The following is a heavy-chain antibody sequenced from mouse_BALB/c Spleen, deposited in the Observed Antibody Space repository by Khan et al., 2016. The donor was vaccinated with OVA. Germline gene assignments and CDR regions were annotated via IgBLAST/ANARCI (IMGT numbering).Heavy chain of an antibody. D-gene: IGHD1-1*01. Sequence: QVQLQQPGPELVKPGASVRISCKTSGSTFTNYYIHWVKQRPGQGLEWIGWIFPGNVNTKYNENFKGKATLTAETSSSTAYILLSSLTSEDSAVYFCGRVDYYGTYAIDYWGQGTSVIVSS. V-gene: IGHV1S56*01. CDR1: GSTFTNYY. CDR2: IFPGNVNT. CDR3: GRVDYYGTYAIDY. J-gene: IGHJ4*01.